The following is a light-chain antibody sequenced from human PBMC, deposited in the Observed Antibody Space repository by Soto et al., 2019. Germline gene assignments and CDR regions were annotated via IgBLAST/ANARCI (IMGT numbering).Light chain of an antibody. J-gene: IGKJ1*01. Sequence: EIVMTQSPATLSVSPGERATLSCRASQSVSRNVAWYQQKPGQAPRLLIHDASTRATGISVRFSGSGSGTEFTLTSSGLQSEDFAVYYCQQYNNWLWTFGQGTKVEIK. CDR2: DAS. CDR3: QQYNNWLWT. V-gene: IGKV3-15*01. CDR1: QSVSRN.